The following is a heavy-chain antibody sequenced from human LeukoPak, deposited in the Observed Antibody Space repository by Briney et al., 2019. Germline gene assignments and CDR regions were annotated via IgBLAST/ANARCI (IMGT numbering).Heavy chain of an antibody. J-gene: IGHJ6*03. CDR2: IIPIFGTA. D-gene: IGHD2-15*01. CDR1: GGTFSSYA. V-gene: IGHV1-69*06. Sequence: ASVKVSCKASGGTFSSYAISWVRQAPGQGLEWMGGIIPIFGTANYAQKFQGRVTITADKSTSTAYMELSSLRSEDTAVYYCARQSVGYCSGGSCYAHYYYYMDVWGKGTTVTISS. CDR3: ARQSVGYCSGGSCYAHYYYYMDV.